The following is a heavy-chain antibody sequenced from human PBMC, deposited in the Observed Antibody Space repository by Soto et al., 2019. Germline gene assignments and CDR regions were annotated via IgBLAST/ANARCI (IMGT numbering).Heavy chain of an antibody. V-gene: IGHV3-73*01. CDR2: IRSKANSYAT. Sequence: GGSLRLSCAASGFTFSGSAMHWVRQASGKGLEWVGRIRSKANSYATAYAASVKGRFTISRDDSKNTAYLQMNSLKTEDTAVYYFTRHRGQMLFEWAMDVGGKGTRVTVSS. J-gene: IGHJ6*04. CDR3: TRHRGQMLFEWAMDV. D-gene: IGHD3-9*01. CDR1: GFTFSGSA.